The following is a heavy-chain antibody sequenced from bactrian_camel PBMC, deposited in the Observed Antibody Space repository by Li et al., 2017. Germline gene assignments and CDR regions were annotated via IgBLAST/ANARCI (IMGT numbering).Heavy chain of an antibody. D-gene: IGHD3*01. CDR1: GPIYSRYC. CDR3: AAIESSSGSRCYPNWKQDYGY. V-gene: IGHV3S53*01. CDR2: IDSDGKT. Sequence: QVQLVESGGGSVQTGGSLRLACPASGPIYSRYCLGWFRQAPGKEREGVGTIDSDGKTTYADHVKGRFTISRDNDKNTMYLQMQSLKPEDTAMYYCAAIESSSGSRCYPNWKQDYGYWGHGTQVTVS. J-gene: IGHJ6*01.